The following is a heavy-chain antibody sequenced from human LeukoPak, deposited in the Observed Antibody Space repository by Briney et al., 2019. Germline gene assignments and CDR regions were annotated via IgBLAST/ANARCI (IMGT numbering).Heavy chain of an antibody. CDR1: GGTFSSYA. CDR3: ASSFGYSYGRDFQH. V-gene: IGHV1-69*13. Sequence: SVKVSCKASGGTFSSYAISWVRQAPGQGLEWMGGIIPIFGTANYAQKFQGRVTITADESTSTAYMELSSLRSEGTAVYYCASSFGYSYGRDFQHWGQGTLVTVSS. CDR2: IIPIFGTA. D-gene: IGHD5-18*01. J-gene: IGHJ1*01.